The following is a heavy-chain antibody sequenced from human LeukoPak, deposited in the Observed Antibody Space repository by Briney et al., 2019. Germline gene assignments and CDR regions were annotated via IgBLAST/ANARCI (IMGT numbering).Heavy chain of an antibody. CDR1: GFAFSSYW. J-gene: IGHJ4*02. CDR3: ARDIYCTNTVCYFDS. Sequence: GGSLRLSCAASGFAFSSYWMHWVRQAPGKGLVWVSRINSDGSSTSYADSVKGRFTISRDNAKDTLYLQMNSLRAEDTAVYYCARDIYCTNTVCYFDSWGQGTLVTVSS. CDR2: INSDGSST. V-gene: IGHV3-74*01. D-gene: IGHD2-8*01.